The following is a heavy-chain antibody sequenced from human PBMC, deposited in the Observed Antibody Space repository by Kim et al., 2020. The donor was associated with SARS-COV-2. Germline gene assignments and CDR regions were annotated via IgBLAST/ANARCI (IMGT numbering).Heavy chain of an antibody. V-gene: IGHV3-11*04. J-gene: IGHJ4*02. CDR1: GFTFSDYY. Sequence: GGSLRLSCAASGFTFSDYYMSWIRQAPGKGLEWVSYISSSGSTIYYADSVKGRFTISRDNAKNSLYLQMNSLRAEDTAVYYCARDCTWISVSSGCPFDYWGQGTLVTVSS. CDR2: ISSSGSTI. CDR3: ARDCTWISVSSGCPFDY. D-gene: IGHD6-19*01.